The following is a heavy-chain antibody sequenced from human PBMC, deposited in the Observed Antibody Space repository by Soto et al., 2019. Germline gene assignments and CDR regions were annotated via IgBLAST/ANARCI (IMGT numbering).Heavy chain of an antibody. CDR2: INHSGST. J-gene: IGHJ4*02. D-gene: IGHD6-19*01. V-gene: IGHV4-34*01. CDR3: AREDDSSGWYGL. CDR1: GGSFSGYY. Sequence: SETLSLTCAVYGGSFSGYYWSWIRQPPGKGLEWIGEINHSGSTNYNPSLKSRVTISVDTSKNQFSLKLSSVTAADTAVYYCAREDDSSGWYGLWGQGTLVTLSS.